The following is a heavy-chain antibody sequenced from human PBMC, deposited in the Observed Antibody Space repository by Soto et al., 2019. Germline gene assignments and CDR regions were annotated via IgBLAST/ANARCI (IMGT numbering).Heavy chain of an antibody. CDR3: ARKDKSGYFNWFDP. CDR1: GYRFTSYW. V-gene: IGHV5-51*01. J-gene: IGHJ5*02. CDR2: IFPSDSDT. Sequence: GESLKISCRTSGYRFTSYWIAWVRQMHGKGLEWMGIIFPSDSDTRYSPSFQGQVTISADRSTSTVSLQWASLMASDTAVYFCARKDKSGYFNWFDPWGQGTLFTVSS. D-gene: IGHD3-22*01.